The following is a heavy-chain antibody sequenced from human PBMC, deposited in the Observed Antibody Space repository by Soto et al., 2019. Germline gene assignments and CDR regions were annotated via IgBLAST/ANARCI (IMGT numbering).Heavy chain of an antibody. CDR1: GLIIRSRW. V-gene: IGHV3-74*01. CDR3: AKDSATFGRFDY. CDR2: INGDGSTR. D-gene: IGHD3-3*01. Sequence: PGGSLRLSCAASGLIIRSRWMHWVRQAPGKGLVWVSQINGDGSTRTYVDSVKGRFTISRDNSKNTLYVQMNSLRAEDTAVYYCAKDSATFGRFDYWGQGTLVTVSS. J-gene: IGHJ4*02.